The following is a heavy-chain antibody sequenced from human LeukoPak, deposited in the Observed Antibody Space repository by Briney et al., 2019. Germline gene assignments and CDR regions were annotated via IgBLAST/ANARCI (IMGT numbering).Heavy chain of an antibody. D-gene: IGHD3-10*01. Sequence: PGGSLRLSCAASGFTFSSYAMSWVRQAPGKGLEWVSAISGSGGSTYYADSVKGRFTISRDNSKNTLYLQMNSLRAEDTAVYYCAKGLLVRGVKEDYYYGMDVWGQGTTVTVSS. CDR2: ISGSGGST. V-gene: IGHV3-23*01. CDR1: GFTFSSYA. J-gene: IGHJ6*02. CDR3: AKGLLVRGVKEDYYYGMDV.